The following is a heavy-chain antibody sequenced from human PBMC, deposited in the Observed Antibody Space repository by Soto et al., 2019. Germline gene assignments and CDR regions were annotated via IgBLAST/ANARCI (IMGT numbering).Heavy chain of an antibody. CDR1: GGSISSYY. Sequence: SETLSLTCTVSGGSISSYYWSWIRQPPGKGLEWIGYIYYSGSTNYNPSPKSRVTISVDTSKNQSSLKLSSVTAADTAVYYCARSIVVVTALDYWGQGTMVTVSS. CDR3: ARSIVVVTALDY. D-gene: IGHD2-21*02. V-gene: IGHV4-59*01. CDR2: IYYSGST. J-gene: IGHJ4*02.